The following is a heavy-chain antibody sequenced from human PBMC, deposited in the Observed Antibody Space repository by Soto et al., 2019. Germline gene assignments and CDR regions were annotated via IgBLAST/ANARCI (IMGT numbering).Heavy chain of an antibody. CDR3: ARGDCSGGSCPDDYYYYGMDV. Sequence: QVQLVQSGAEVKKPGSSVKVSCKASGGTFSSYAISWVRQAPGQGLEWMGGIIPIFGTANYAQKFQGRVTITADESTSTAYMELSSLRSEDTAVYYCARGDCSGGSCPDDYYYYGMDVWDQGTTVTVSS. V-gene: IGHV1-69*01. CDR1: GGTFSSYA. J-gene: IGHJ6*02. D-gene: IGHD2-15*01. CDR2: IIPIFGTA.